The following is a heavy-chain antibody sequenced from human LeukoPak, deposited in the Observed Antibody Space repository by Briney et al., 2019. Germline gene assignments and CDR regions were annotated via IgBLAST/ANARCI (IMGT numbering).Heavy chain of an antibody. CDR2: IYSGGDT. V-gene: IGHV3-53*01. J-gene: IGHJ4*02. D-gene: IGHD2-21*01. CDR1: GFTVSDKY. CDR3: ARDPNSFPNYFDY. Sequence: PGGSLRLSCAASGFTVSDKYMSWVRQAPGEGLEWVSLIYSGGDTFYADSVKGRFTISRDNSKNTLYLQMTSLRAEDTAVYYCARDPNSFPNYFDYWGQGTLVTVSS.